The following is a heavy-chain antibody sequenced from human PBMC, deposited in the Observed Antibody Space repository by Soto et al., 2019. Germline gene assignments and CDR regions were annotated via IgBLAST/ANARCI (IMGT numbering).Heavy chain of an antibody. CDR1: GFTFSSYA. V-gene: IGHV3-23*01. J-gene: IGHJ4*02. D-gene: IGHD5-12*01. Sequence: GGSLRLSCAASGFTFSSYAMSWVRQAPGKGLEWVSAISGSGGSTYYADSVKGRFTISRDNSKNTLYLQMNSLRAEDTAVYYCAKDAGFSGYDYTGFDYWGQGTLVTVSS. CDR3: AKDAGFSGYDYTGFDY. CDR2: ISGSGGST.